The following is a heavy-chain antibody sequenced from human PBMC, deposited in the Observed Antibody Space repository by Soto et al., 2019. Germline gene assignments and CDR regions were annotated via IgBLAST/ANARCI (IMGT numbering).Heavy chain of an antibody. Sequence: GGSLRLSCVGSGFTFSTYSINWVRQAPGKGLEWVSSISSRSDIYYADSVKGRFTISRDNAKNSVSLQMNSLRAEDTAVYYCAREYTAWPLAYGLDVWGQGT. J-gene: IGHJ6*02. D-gene: IGHD2-2*02. V-gene: IGHV3-21*01. CDR1: GFTFSTYS. CDR3: AREYTAWPLAYGLDV. CDR2: ISSRSDI.